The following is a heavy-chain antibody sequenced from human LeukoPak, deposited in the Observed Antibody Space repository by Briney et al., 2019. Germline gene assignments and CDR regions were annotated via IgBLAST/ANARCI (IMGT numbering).Heavy chain of an antibody. V-gene: IGHV1-69*04. Sequence: SVKVSCKASGGTFSSYAISWVRQAPGQGLEWMGRIIPILGIANYAQKFQGRVTITADKSTSTAYMELSSLRSEDTAVYYYAREEHYYDSSGYFPIWGQGTLVTVSS. CDR2: IIPILGIA. CDR3: AREEHYYDSSGYFPI. D-gene: IGHD3-22*01. J-gene: IGHJ4*02. CDR1: GGTFSSYA.